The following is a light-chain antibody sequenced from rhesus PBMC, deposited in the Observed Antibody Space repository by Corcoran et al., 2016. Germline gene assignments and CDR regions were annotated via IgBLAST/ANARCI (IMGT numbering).Light chain of an antibody. Sequence: DIQMTQSPSSLSASEGDTVTITCRASQGISNNLAWYQQKPGKAPKPLIYYASNLESGVPSRFSGSGSGTAFALTIRSLQPDHFATYYCQPHNSYPPTFGQGTKVEIK. CDR1: QGISNN. CDR2: YAS. J-gene: IGKJ1*01. CDR3: QPHNSYPPT. V-gene: IGKV1S14*01.